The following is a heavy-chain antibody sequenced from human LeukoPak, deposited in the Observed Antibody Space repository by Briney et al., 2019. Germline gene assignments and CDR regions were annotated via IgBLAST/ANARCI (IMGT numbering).Heavy chain of an antibody. D-gene: IGHD2-2*01. CDR2: IYYSGST. V-gene: IGHV4-59*11. CDR3: ARMYQLLLIGP. CDR1: GGSINNHY. Sequence: SETLSLTCTVSGGSINNHYWSWIRQPPGKGLEWIGYIYYSGSTNYNPPFKSRATISVDTSKNQFSLKLTSVTAADTAVYYCARMYQLLLIGPWGQGTLVTVSS. J-gene: IGHJ5*02.